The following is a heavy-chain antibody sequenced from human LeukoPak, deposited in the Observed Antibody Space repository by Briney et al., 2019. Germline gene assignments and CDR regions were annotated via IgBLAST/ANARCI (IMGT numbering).Heavy chain of an antibody. J-gene: IGHJ6*03. D-gene: IGHD3-22*01. CDR3: ARNYYDSSGHYLGHYYYYYYMDV. Sequence: GASVKVSCKASGYTFTNYDINWVRQATGQGLEWMGWMNPNSGNTGYAQKFQGRVTMTRNTSIGTAYMELSSLRSEDTAVCYCARNYYDSSGHYLGHYYYYYYMDVWGKGTTVTVSS. V-gene: IGHV1-8*01. CDR2: MNPNSGNT. CDR1: GYTFTNYD.